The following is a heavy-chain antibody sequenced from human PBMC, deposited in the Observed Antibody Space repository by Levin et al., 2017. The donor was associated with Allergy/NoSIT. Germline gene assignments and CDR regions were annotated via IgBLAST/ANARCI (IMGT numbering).Heavy chain of an antibody. J-gene: IGHJ4*02. CDR3: ARDRYSSGWYYGDH. V-gene: IGHV3-23*01. CDR2: LSDTGTNT. Sequence: LSLTCAASGFTLSRHAMSWVRQAPGKGLEWVSSLSDTGTNTYYADSVKGRFTISRDNSKNTLYLQMNSLRAEDTAVYYCARDRYSSGWYYGDHWGQGTPVIVSS. D-gene: IGHD6-13*01. CDR1: GFTLSRHA.